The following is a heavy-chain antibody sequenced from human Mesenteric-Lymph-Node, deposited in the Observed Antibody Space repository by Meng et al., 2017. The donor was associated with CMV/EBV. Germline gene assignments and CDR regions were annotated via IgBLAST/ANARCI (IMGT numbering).Heavy chain of an antibody. Sequence: GESLKISCVASGFNFDNFAMQWVRQAPGKGLEWVAGISHDGRKKFYIDSVKCRFSISRDNSKKTQYLQMNSLRGDDTAVYYCVRGTFLEWFSSNSDPFEYWGQGSLVTVSS. D-gene: IGHD3-3*01. CDR2: ISHDGRKK. J-gene: IGHJ4*02. V-gene: IGHV3-30*04. CDR1: GFNFDNFA. CDR3: VRGTFLEWFSSNSDPFEY.